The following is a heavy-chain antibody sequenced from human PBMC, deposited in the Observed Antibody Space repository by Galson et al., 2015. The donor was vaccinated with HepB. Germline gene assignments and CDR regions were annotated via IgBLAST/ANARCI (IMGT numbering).Heavy chain of an antibody. J-gene: IGHJ6*02. D-gene: IGHD3-3*01. Sequence: SLRLSCAASGFTFSSYWMHWVRQAPGKGLVWVSRINSDGSSTSYADSVKGRFTISRDNAKNTLYLQMNSLRAEDTAVYYCARASRDSYDFWSGYFRTPMDVWGQGTTVTVSS. CDR3: ARASRDSYDFWSGYFRTPMDV. CDR2: INSDGSST. CDR1: GFTFSSYW. V-gene: IGHV3-74*01.